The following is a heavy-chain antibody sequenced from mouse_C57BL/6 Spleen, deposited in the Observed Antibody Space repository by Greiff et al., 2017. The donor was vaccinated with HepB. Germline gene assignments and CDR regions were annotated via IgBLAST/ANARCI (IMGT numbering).Heavy chain of an antibody. CDR3: ARDYYGSSYGWDVDG. CDR1: GSAFRSSW. D-gene: IGHD1-1*01. V-gene: IGHV1-82*01. CDR2: LYPGDGAT. J-gene: IGHJ1*03. Sequence: SVPSLFPPVASVPLSCPASGSAFRSSWMTWVTQGPGQGLEWIGRLYPGDGATTSHGKFKGKATLTADKSSSTAYMQLSSLTSEDSAVYFWARDYYGSSYGWDVDGWGTGTTGTVSS.